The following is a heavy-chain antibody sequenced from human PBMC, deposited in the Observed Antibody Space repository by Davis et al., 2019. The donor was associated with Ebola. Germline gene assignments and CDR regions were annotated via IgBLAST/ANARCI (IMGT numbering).Heavy chain of an antibody. V-gene: IGHV3-23*01. D-gene: IGHD3/OR15-3a*01. CDR2: ISGSGGST. J-gene: IGHJ4*02. Sequence: GESLKISCAASGFTFSSYAMSWVRQAPGKGLEWVSAISGSGGSTYYADSVKGRFTISRDNSKNTLYLQMNSLRAEDTAVYYCAKDPGAMIFFTFDYWGQGTLVTVSS. CDR3: AKDPGAMIFFTFDY. CDR1: GFTFSSYA.